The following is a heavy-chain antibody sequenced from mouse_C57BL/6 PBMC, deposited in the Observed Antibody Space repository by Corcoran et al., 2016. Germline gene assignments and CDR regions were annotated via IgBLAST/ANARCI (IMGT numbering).Heavy chain of an antibody. CDR2: IDPNSGGT. D-gene: IGHD2-3*01. CDR3: ARWRGGDGTMDY. CDR1: GYTFTSYC. J-gene: IGHJ4*01. V-gene: IGHV1-72*01. Sequence: QVQLQQPGAELVKPGASVMLSCKASGYTFTSYCMRWVKQRPGQGLEWIERIDPNSGGTKYNEKFTSKVTLTVDKPTSTAYMQLSSLTSEDSAVYYCARWRGGDGTMDYWGQGTSVTVSS.